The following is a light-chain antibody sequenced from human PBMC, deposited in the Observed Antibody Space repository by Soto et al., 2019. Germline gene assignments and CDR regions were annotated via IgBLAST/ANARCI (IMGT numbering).Light chain of an antibody. CDR3: SSYAGSNARV. CDR2: EVS. V-gene: IGLV2-8*01. Sequence: QSALTQPPSASGSPGQSLTISCTGTSSDVGDYNYVSWYQQYPGKAPKLMIYEVSKRPSGVPDRFSGSKSGNTASLTVSGLQAEDEADYYCSSYAGSNARVFGTGTKVTVL. CDR1: SSDVGDYNY. J-gene: IGLJ1*01.